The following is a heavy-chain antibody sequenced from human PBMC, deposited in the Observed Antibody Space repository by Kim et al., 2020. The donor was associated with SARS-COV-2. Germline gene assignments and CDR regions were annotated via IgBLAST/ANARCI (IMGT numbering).Heavy chain of an antibody. CDR2: INHSGST. CDR3: ARGPGDGSGTNYFDY. CDR1: GGSFSGYY. V-gene: IGHV4-34*01. Sequence: SETLSLTCAVYGGSFSGYYWSWIRQPPGKGLEWIGEINHSGSTNYNPSLKSRVTISVDTSKNQFSLKLSSVTAADTAVYYCARGPGDGSGTNYFDYWGQG. J-gene: IGHJ4*02. D-gene: IGHD3-10*01.